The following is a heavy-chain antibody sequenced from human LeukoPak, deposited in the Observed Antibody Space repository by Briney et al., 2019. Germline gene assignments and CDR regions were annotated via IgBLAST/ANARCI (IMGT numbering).Heavy chain of an antibody. J-gene: IGHJ4*02. Sequence: AASVKGSCKASGYIFTSYDINWVRQAHGQGLEWMGWMNPNSGNTGYAQKFQGRVTMTRDTSISTAYMELSSLRSEDTAVYYCARDAGGGAADYWSQGTLVTVSS. CDR2: MNPNSGNT. D-gene: IGHD6-13*01. CDR1: GYIFTSYD. CDR3: ARDAGGGAADY. V-gene: IGHV1-8*01.